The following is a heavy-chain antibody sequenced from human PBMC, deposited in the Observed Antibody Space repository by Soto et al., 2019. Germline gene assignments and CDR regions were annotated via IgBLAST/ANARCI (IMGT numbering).Heavy chain of an antibody. V-gene: IGHV3-23*01. CDR2: ISGSGGST. J-gene: IGHJ6*02. CDR3: AKVKGAYYGDYYYYGMDV. D-gene: IGHD1-26*01. CDR1: GFTFSIYA. Sequence: PGGSLRLSCAASGFTFSIYAMSWVRHAPGKGLEWVSAISGSGGSTYYADSVKGRFTISRDNSKNTLYLQMNSLRAEDTAVYYCAKVKGAYYGDYYYYGMDVWGQGTTVTVSS.